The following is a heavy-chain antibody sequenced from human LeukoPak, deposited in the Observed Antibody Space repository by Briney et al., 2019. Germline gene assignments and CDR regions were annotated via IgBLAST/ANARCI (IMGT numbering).Heavy chain of an antibody. CDR1: GGSISSSTFY. D-gene: IGHD2-8*01. CDR3: ARTIGYCSNGVCLVGGPVDY. V-gene: IGHV4-39*07. CDR2: MYYTGRT. J-gene: IGHJ4*02. Sequence: PSETLSLTCSVSGGSISSSTFYGGWIRQPPGKGLEWIGSMYYTGRTYYNPSLKSRLTISVDTSKNQFSLKLTSVTAADTAVYYCARTIGYCSNGVCLVGGPVDYWGQGTLVTVSS.